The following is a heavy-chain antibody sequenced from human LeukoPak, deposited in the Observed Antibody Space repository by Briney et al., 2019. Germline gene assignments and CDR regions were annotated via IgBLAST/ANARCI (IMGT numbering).Heavy chain of an antibody. CDR1: GGSISSGGYY. V-gene: IGHV4-30-4*01. J-gene: IGHJ4*02. CDR3: ARHVPYGSGSYYGY. D-gene: IGHD3-10*01. Sequence: SQTLSLTCTVSGGSISSGGYYWSWIRQPPGKGLEWIGYIYYSGSTYYNPSLKSRVTISVDTSKNQFSLKLSSVTAADTAVYYCARHVPYGSGSYYGYWGQGTLVTVSS. CDR2: IYYSGST.